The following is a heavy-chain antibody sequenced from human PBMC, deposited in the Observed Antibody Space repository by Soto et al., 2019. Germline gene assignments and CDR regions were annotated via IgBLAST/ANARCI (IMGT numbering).Heavy chain of an antibody. D-gene: IGHD4-17*01. Sequence: QVHLVQSGAEVKKPGASVKVSCKASGYTFTSYAMHWVRQAPGQRLEWMGWINTDNGNTKYSQKFQGRVTITRDTSATTAYMELRSLRSEDTAVYYCARENGITVTPFDYWGQGTLVTVSA. CDR3: ARENGITVTPFDY. J-gene: IGHJ4*02. CDR1: GYTFTSYA. CDR2: INTDNGNT. V-gene: IGHV1-3*04.